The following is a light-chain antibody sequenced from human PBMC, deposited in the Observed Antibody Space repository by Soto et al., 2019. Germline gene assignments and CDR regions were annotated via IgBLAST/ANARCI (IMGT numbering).Light chain of an antibody. CDR1: QSISNY. CDR2: GAS. V-gene: IGKV1-39*01. CDR3: QQTYLSPPT. Sequence: DIQMTQSPSSLSASVGDRVTITCRASQSISNYLNWYQQKPGKAPKLLFSGASSLQSGVPSGFSGSGSGTDFTLTIISLQPEDFATYYCQQTYLSPPTFGQGTKVEIK. J-gene: IGKJ1*01.